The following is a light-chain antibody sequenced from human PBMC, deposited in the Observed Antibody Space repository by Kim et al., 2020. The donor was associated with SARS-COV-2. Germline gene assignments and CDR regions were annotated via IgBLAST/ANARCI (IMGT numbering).Light chain of an antibody. CDR2: QDS. J-gene: IGLJ2*01. V-gene: IGLV3-1*01. Sequence: VSPGQTASITCAGDKLGDKYACWYQQKPGQSPVLVIYQDSKRPSGIPERFSGSNAGNTATLTISGTQAMDEADYYCQAWDSSTDVVFGGGTQLTVL. CDR1: KLGDKY. CDR3: QAWDSSTDVV.